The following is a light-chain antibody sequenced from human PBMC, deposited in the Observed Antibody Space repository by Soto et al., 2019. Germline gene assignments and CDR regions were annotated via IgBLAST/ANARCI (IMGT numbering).Light chain of an antibody. J-gene: IGKJ1*01. CDR1: QSVSSY. CDR2: DVS. V-gene: IGKV3-11*01. CDR3: QQRSTWPPWS. Sequence: EIVLTQSPATPSLSPGERATLSCRTSQSVSSYLAWYQQKPGQAPRLLMYDVSNRATGIPARFSGSGSGTDFTLTISSLEPDDFAVYYCQQRSTWPPWSFGQGTKVDIK.